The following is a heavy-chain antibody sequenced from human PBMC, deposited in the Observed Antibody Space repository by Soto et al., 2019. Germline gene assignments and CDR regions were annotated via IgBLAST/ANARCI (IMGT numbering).Heavy chain of an antibody. CDR2: IYYSGST. J-gene: IGHJ4*02. D-gene: IGHD5-12*01. Sequence: KPSETLSLTCTVSGGSISSSSYYWGWIRQPPGKGLEWIGSIYYSGSTYYNPSLKSRVTISVDTSKNQFSLKLSSVTAADTAVYYCARFSVEMATMRGVYYFDYWGQGTLVTVSS. CDR3: ARFSVEMATMRGVYYFDY. V-gene: IGHV4-39*01. CDR1: GGSISSSSYY.